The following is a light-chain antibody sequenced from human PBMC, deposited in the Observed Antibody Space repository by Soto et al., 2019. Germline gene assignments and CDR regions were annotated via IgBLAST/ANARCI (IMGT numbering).Light chain of an antibody. CDR2: DVN. V-gene: IGLV2-14*03. CDR3: SSYTKTSTLVV. Sequence: QYVLTQPASVSGAPGQSITISCTGTSNDIGAYNYVSWYQQSPDKAPKLLIYDVNNRPSGVSTRFSGSKSGNTASLTISGLQAEDEADYYCSSYTKTSTLVVFGGGTKLTVL. J-gene: IGLJ3*02. CDR1: SNDIGAYNY.